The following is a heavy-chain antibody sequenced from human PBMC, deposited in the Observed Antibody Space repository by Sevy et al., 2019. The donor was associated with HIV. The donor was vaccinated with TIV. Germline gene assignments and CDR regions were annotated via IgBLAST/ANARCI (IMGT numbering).Heavy chain of an antibody. CDR2: IKQDGSEK. J-gene: IGHJ4*02. CDR1: GFTFSDYW. V-gene: IGHV3-7*01. CDR3: AKLGFYYDSSAYDYFDY. D-gene: IGHD3-22*01. Sequence: GGSLGLSCAASGFTFSDYWMNWVRQAPGKGLEWVANIKQDGSEKYYVDSVKGRFTISRDNAKNSLYLQMNGLRVEDTAVYFCAKLGFYYDSSAYDYFDYWGQGTLVTVSS.